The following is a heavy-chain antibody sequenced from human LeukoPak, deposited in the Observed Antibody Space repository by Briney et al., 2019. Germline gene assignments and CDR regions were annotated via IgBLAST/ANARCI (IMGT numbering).Heavy chain of an antibody. CDR2: FHNSGTS. Sequence: SETLSLTCTVSGGSISSYYWSWLRQPPGKGLEWIGYFHNSGTSTYNPSLKSRVTISADKSKNQFSLKLNSLTTADTAVYYCTRGAGWLIDYWGQGSLVTVSS. CDR3: TRGAGWLIDY. V-gene: IGHV4-59*01. D-gene: IGHD3-16*01. J-gene: IGHJ4*02. CDR1: GGSISSYY.